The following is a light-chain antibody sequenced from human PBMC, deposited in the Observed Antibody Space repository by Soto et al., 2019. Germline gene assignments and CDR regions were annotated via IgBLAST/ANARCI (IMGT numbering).Light chain of an antibody. J-gene: IGKJ2*01. CDR2: GAS. V-gene: IGKV3-15*01. CDR1: QSVSSN. CDR3: QHYNNWPYT. Sequence: EIVMTQSPATLSVSPGERATLSCRASQSVSSNLAWYQQKPGQAPRLLIYGASTRATGIPARFSGSRSGTEFTLTISRLQSEDFAVYYCQHYNNWPYTFGQGTKLEIK.